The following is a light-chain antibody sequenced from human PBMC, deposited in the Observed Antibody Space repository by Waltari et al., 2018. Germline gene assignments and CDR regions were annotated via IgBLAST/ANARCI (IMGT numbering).Light chain of an antibody. CDR3: AARDDSLNGWV. V-gene: IGLV1-44*01. Sequence: QSVLTQPPSASGTPGQRVTISCSGSISNIGSNAVNWYQQLPGTAPKLLIYSNNQRPSGVPARFAGSKSGTSASLAISGLQSEDEADYYCAARDDSLNGWVFGG. J-gene: IGLJ3*02. CDR2: SNN. CDR1: ISNIGSNA.